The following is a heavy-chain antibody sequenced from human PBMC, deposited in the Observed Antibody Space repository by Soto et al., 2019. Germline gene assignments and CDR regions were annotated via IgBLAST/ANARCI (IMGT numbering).Heavy chain of an antibody. CDR3: ARVVLEWLPTSGFDY. D-gene: IGHD3-3*01. Sequence: QIQLVQSGAEVKKPGASVKVSCKASGYSFTSYGITWVRQAPGQGPEWLGWITAENGNTNYAQKFQGRGTMTTDTSTNTAYMELRGLRSDDTAVYYCARVVLEWLPTSGFDYWGRGTLVTVSS. J-gene: IGHJ4*02. V-gene: IGHV1-18*04. CDR2: ITAENGNT. CDR1: GYSFTSYG.